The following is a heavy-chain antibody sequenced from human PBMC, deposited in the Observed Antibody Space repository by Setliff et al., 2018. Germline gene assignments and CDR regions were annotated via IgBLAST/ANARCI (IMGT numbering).Heavy chain of an antibody. Sequence: SVKVSCKASGGTFSNYGVSWVRQAPGQGLEWMGGTIPIFGTTDYSQKFQGRVTIITDESTNTAFMQLSSLRSEDTAVYYCVREGVDTRSSTDYRYYMDVWGEGTTVTVSS. V-gene: IGHV1-69*05. CDR3: VREGVDTRSSTDYRYYMDV. CDR1: GGTFSNYG. J-gene: IGHJ6*03. D-gene: IGHD5-18*01. CDR2: TIPIFGTT.